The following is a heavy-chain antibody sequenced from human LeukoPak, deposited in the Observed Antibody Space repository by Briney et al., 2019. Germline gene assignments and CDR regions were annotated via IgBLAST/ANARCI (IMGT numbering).Heavy chain of an antibody. CDR3: ARDHRSGSGSGTQANDY. D-gene: IGHD3-10*01. CDR1: GFTFSSYE. V-gene: IGHV3-48*03. J-gene: IGHJ4*02. CDR2: SSSSGSTI. Sequence: GGSLRLSCAASGFTFSSYEMNWVRQAPGKGLEWVSHSSSSGSTIYYADSVKGRFTISRDNAKKSLDLQMNSLRDEDTAVYYCARDHRSGSGSGTQANDYWGQGTLVTVSS.